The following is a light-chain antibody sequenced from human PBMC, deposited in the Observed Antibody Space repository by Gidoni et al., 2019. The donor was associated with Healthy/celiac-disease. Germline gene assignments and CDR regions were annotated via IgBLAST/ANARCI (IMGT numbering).Light chain of an antibody. CDR1: QRVSSY. V-gene: IGKV3-11*01. Sequence: EIVLTQSPATLSLFPGERATLSCSASQRVSSYLAWYQQKPGQAPRLLSYDASNRATVIPARFSGSGSGTDFTLTISSLEPEDFAVYYCQQRSNWRWTFGQXTKVEIK. CDR2: DAS. CDR3: QQRSNWRWT. J-gene: IGKJ1*01.